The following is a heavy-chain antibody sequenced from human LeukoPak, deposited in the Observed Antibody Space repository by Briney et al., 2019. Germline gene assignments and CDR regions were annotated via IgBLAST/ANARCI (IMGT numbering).Heavy chain of an antibody. CDR1: VFTFSSYG. CDR3: ARAGRYCSSTSCYNRYYFDY. V-gene: IGHV3-33*01. D-gene: IGHD2-2*02. J-gene: IGHJ4*02. CDR2: IWYDGSNK. Sequence: GGSLRLSCAASVFTFSSYGMHWVRQAPGKGLEWVAVIWYDGSNKYYADSVKGRFTISRDNSKNTLYLQMNSLRAEDTAVYYCARAGRYCSSTSCYNRYYFDYWGQGTLVTVSS.